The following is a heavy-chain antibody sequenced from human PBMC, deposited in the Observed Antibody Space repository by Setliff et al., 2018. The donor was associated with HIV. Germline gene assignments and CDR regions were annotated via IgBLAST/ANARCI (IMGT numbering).Heavy chain of an antibody. J-gene: IGHJ2*01. Sequence: PSETLSLTCTVSGGSISSYYWSWIRLPPGKGLEWIGYIYTSGSTNYNPSLRSRVTISVDTSKNQFSLNLTSVTAADTAVYYCAGTTPGTADWYVDLWGRGTLVTVSS. V-gene: IGHV4-4*09. CDR3: AGTTPGTADWYVDL. CDR1: GGSISSYY. D-gene: IGHD1-1*01. CDR2: IYTSGST.